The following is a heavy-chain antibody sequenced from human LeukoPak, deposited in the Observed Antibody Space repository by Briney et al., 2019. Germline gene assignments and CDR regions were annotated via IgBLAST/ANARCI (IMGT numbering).Heavy chain of an antibody. CDR2: IYPGDSDT. Sequence: HGESLKISCKGSGYSFTSYWIGWVRQLPGKGLEWMGIIYPGDSDTKYSPSFQGQVTISADKSITTAYLQWGSLKASDTAMYYCAREFYGGIDYWGQGTLVTVSS. CDR3: AREFYGGIDY. CDR1: GYSFTSYW. V-gene: IGHV5-51*01. J-gene: IGHJ4*02. D-gene: IGHD3-16*01.